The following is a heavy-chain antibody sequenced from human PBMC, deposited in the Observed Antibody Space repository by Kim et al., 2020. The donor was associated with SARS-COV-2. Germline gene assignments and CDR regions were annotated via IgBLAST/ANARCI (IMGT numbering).Heavy chain of an antibody. CDR3: ARTPQIRFLPFFGPGGPI. Sequence: SETLSLTCAVYGGSFSGYYWSWIRQPPGKGLEWIGEINHSGSTNYNPSLKSRVTISVDTSKNQFSLKLSSVTAADTAVYYCARTPQIRFLPFFGPGGPIWGQGTLVTVSS. V-gene: IGHV4-34*01. CDR1: GGSFSGYY. J-gene: IGHJ4*02. D-gene: IGHD3-3*01. CDR2: INHSGST.